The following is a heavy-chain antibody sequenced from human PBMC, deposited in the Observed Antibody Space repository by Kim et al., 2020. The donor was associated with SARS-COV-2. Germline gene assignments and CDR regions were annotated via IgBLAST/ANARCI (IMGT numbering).Heavy chain of an antibody. V-gene: IGHV3-30*18. Sequence: GRSLRLSCAASGFTFSTYGMHWVRQAPGKGLEWVALMSYDGSTKYYADSMKGRFTISRDNSENTLYLQLNSLRPEDTAVYYCAKALLRGVNFYYYGMDVWGQGTTVTVSS. D-gene: IGHD3-10*01. CDR3: AKALLRGVNFYYYGMDV. CDR2: MSYDGSTK. J-gene: IGHJ6*02. CDR1: GFTFSTYG.